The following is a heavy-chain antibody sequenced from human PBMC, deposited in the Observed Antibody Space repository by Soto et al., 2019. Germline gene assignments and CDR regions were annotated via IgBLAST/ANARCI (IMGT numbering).Heavy chain of an antibody. Sequence: VQLLESGGGLEQPGGSLRLSCAASGFTFNPYAMSWGRQAPGKGLQWVSSIGSSGGNTYYADSVKGRFTISRDNSKSTLYLQMNSLRAEDTAVYYCVQDRTDYIAHFDYWGQGTLVTVSS. D-gene: IGHD5-12*01. V-gene: IGHV3-23*01. CDR1: GFTFNPYA. CDR2: IGSSGGNT. CDR3: VQDRTDYIAHFDY. J-gene: IGHJ4*02.